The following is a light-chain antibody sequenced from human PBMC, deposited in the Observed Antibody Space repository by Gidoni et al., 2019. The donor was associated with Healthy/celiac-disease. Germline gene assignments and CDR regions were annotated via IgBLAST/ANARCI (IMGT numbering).Light chain of an antibody. V-gene: IGKV4-1*01. Sequence: ETVMTQSPDSLAVSLGERATINCKSSQSVLYSSNNKNYLAWYQQKPGQPPKLLIYWASTRESGVPDRFSGSGSGTDFTLTISSLQAEDVAVYYCQQYYSTLALTFGGGTKVEIK. CDR1: QSVLYSSNNKNY. J-gene: IGKJ4*01. CDR3: QQYYSTLALT. CDR2: WAS.